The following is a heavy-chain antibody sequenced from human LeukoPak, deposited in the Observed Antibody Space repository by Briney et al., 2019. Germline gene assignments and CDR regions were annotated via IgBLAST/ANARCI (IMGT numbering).Heavy chain of an antibody. CDR3: AKIVGGPTPPPSIRFLEWFPGTNFDY. Sequence: PGGSLRLSCAASGFTFDDYAMHWVRQAPGKGLEWVSGISWNSGSIGYADSVKGRFTISRDNSKNTLYLQMNSLRAEDTAVYYCAKIVGGPTPPPSIRFLEWFPGTNFDYWGQGTLVTVSS. V-gene: IGHV3-9*01. J-gene: IGHJ4*02. D-gene: IGHD3-3*01. CDR1: GFTFDDYA. CDR2: ISWNSGSI.